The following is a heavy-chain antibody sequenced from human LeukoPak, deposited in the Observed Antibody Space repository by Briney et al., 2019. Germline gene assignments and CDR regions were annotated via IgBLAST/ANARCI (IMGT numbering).Heavy chain of an antibody. CDR3: ARPPSGSYLGY. J-gene: IGHJ4*02. V-gene: IGHV4-39*01. CDR2: IYYSGST. Sequence: SETLSLTCTVSGGSISSSGYYWGWIRQPPGKGLEWIASIYYSGSTYYNPSLKSRVTISVDTSKNQLSLKLSSLTAADTAVYYCARPPSGSYLGYWGQGTLVTVSS. D-gene: IGHD1-26*01. CDR1: GGSISSSGYY.